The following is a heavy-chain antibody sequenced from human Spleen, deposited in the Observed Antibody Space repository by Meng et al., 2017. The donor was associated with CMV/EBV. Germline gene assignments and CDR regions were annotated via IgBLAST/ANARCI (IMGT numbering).Heavy chain of an antibody. Sequence: GESLKISCAASGFTLSSYWMYWVRRDPGKGLVWVSGINSDGSTRSYADSVKGRFTTSRDNAKNTLYLEMNSLRVEDTAMYFCARALLQPPYYFDSWGQGTLVTVSS. CDR1: GFTLSSYW. V-gene: IGHV3-74*01. J-gene: IGHJ4*02. CDR2: INSDGSTR. D-gene: IGHD3-22*01. CDR3: ARALLQPPYYFDS.